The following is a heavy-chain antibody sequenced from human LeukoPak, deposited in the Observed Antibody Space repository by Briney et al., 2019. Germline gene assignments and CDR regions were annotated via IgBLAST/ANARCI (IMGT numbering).Heavy chain of an antibody. CDR3: ARDCSSTSCYSLDY. CDR1: GGSINSYH. J-gene: IGHJ4*02. D-gene: IGHD2-2*02. V-gene: IGHV4-59*12. Sequence: SETLSLTCTVSGGSINSYHWSWIRQLPGKGLEWIGYIYDSGSANYNPSLKSRVTISLDTSKNQFSLKLTSVTAADTAVYYCARDCSSTSCYSLDYWGQGTLVTVSS. CDR2: IYDSGSA.